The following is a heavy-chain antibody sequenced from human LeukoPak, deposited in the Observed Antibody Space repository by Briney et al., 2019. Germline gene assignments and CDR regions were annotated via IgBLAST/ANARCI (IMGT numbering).Heavy chain of an antibody. CDR2: ISGSGANT. CDR1: GXTFTSYA. V-gene: IGHV3-23*01. D-gene: IGHD3-22*01. Sequence: GGSLRLSCAASGXTFTSYAMTWVRQAPGKGLEWVSAISGSGANTYYADTVKGRFTISRDNSKNTLYVQMKSLRVEDTAVYYCARGLVDVHDSSGYYSNWFDPWGQGTLVTVSS. CDR3: ARGLVDVHDSSGYYSNWFDP. J-gene: IGHJ5*02.